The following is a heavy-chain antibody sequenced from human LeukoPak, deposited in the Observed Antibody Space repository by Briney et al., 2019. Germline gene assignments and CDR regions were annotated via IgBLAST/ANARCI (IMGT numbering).Heavy chain of an antibody. CDR1: GFTFADAW. V-gene: IGHV3-15*01. D-gene: IGHD3-10*01. J-gene: IGHJ4*02. Sequence: PGGSHRLSWAAAGFTFADAWMTWVRQAPGKGLEWVGRIKSNTDGGTTDYAAPVKGRFTISRDDSNNMLDLQMNSLKSEDTAVYYCTTYYYYGSGSYLGYWGQGTLVTVSS. CDR3: TTYYYYGSGSYLGY. CDR2: IKSNTDGGTT.